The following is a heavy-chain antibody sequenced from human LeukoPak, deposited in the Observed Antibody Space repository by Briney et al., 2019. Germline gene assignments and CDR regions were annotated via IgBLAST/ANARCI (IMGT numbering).Heavy chain of an antibody. CDR1: GFTFSSYA. CDR2: ISGSGGST. V-gene: IGHV3-23*01. Sequence: GGSLRLSCAASGFTFSSYAMSWVRQAPGKGLEWVSAISGSGGSTYYADSVKGRFTISRDNAKNSLYLQMNSLRAEDTAVYYCARGYYQLLFDYWGQGTLVTVSS. J-gene: IGHJ4*02. CDR3: ARGYYQLLFDY. D-gene: IGHD2-2*01.